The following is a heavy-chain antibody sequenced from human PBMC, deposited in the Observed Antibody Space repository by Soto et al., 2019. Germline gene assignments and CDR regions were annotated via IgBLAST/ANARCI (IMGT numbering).Heavy chain of an antibody. CDR2: IYPGDSDT. V-gene: IGHV5-51*01. CDR3: ARRSGSYGGRLVAFDI. Sequence: PGESLKISCKGSGYSFTSYWIGWVRQMPGKGLEWMGIIYPGDSDTRYSPSFQGQVTISADKSISTAYLQWSSLKASDTAMYYCARRSGSYGGRLVAFDIWGKGTMVTVSS. J-gene: IGHJ3*02. CDR1: GYSFTSYW. D-gene: IGHD1-26*01.